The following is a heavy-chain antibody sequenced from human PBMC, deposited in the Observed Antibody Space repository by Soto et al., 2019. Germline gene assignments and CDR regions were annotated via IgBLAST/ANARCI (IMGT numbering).Heavy chain of an antibody. J-gene: IGHJ3*02. D-gene: IGHD3-3*01. CDR2: IIPIFGTA. Sequence: QVQLVQSGAEVKKPGSSVKVSCKASGGTFSSYAISWVRQAPGQGLEWMGGIIPIFGTANYAQKFQGRVTITADESTGTAYMEQSSLRSEDTAVYYCARVPSRERTIDAFDIWGQGTMVTVSS. CDR1: GGTFSSYA. V-gene: IGHV1-69*01. CDR3: ARVPSRERTIDAFDI.